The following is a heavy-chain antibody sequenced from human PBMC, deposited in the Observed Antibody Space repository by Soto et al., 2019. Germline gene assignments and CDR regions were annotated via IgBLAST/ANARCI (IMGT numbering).Heavy chain of an antibody. CDR1: GGTFSSYA. V-gene: IGHV1-69*12. CDR3: ARERGDDGGNPAIDY. Sequence: QVQLVQSGAEVKKPGSSVKVSCKASGGTFSSYAISWVRQAPGQGLEWMGGIIPIFGTANYAQKFQGRVTITADESTSTADKELSSLRAEDTAVYYCARERGDDGGNPAIDYGGQGTLVTVSS. CDR2: IIPIFGTA. J-gene: IGHJ4*02. D-gene: IGHD4-17*01.